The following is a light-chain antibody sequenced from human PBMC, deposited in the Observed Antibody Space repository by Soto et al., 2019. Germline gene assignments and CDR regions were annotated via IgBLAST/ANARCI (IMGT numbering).Light chain of an antibody. CDR1: SSNIGSNY. CDR2: RND. V-gene: IGLV1-47*01. J-gene: IGLJ3*02. Sequence: QPVLTQPPSASGTPGQRVTISCSGSSSNIGSNYVNWYQHLPGTAPKLLIYRNDQRPSGVPDRFSGSKSGTSASLAISGLRSEDEADYYCATRDDSLSGHWLFGGGTQLTVL. CDR3: ATRDDSLSGHWL.